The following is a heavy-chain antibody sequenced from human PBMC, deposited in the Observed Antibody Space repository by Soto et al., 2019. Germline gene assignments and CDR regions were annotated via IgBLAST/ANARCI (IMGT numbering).Heavy chain of an antibody. V-gene: IGHV4-4*02. CDR1: GGSISNSNW. D-gene: IGHD1-26*01. CDR2: IFHSGST. Sequence: QVQLQESGPGLVKPSGTLSLTCAVFGGSISNSNWWTWVRQPPGKGLDWIGEIFHSGSTNYNSSLMGRVTISVDKANNQFSPKLSSVTAADTAVYYWARRPIVGAASWGQGTLVTVSS. J-gene: IGHJ4*02. CDR3: ARRPIVGAAS.